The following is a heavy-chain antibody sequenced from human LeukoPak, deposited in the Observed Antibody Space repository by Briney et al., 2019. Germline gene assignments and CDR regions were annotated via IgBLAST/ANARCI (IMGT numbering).Heavy chain of an antibody. CDR1: GYTFTDYC. D-gene: IGHD4-17*01. Sequence: ASVKVSCKASGYTFTDYCIHWVRQAPGQGLEWMGWINPNSVATNYAQKFQGRVTMTRDTSISTAYMELSRLRSDDTAVYYCAREAFTTVTSATDAFDIWGQGTMVTVSS. CDR3: AREAFTTVTSATDAFDI. V-gene: IGHV1-2*02. CDR2: INPNSVAT. J-gene: IGHJ3*02.